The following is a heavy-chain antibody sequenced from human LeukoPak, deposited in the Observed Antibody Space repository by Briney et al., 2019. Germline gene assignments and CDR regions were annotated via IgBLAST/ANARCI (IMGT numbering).Heavy chain of an antibody. V-gene: IGHV3-74*01. Sequence: GGSLRLSCAASVFPFSDYWMQWVRQAPGKGLVWGSRVTSDGSTTNYAAPVKGRFTISRDNAENTLYMRMNSLRPEDTAVYYCARGYYSSSRFDSWGQGTLVTVSS. CDR3: ARGYYSSSRFDS. CDR2: VTSDGSTT. D-gene: IGHD6-13*01. J-gene: IGHJ4*02. CDR1: VFPFSDYW.